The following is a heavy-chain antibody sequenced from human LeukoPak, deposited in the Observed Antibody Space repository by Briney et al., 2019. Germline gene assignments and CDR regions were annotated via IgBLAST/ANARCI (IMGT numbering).Heavy chain of an antibody. V-gene: IGHV3-23*01. CDR3: ARDQAHYFDTTGDAFDI. Sequence: PGGSLRLSCAASGFTFSRHAMSWVRQAPGKGLEWVSAISSSGGSTYDADSVRGRFTISRDNSKNTLYLQMNSLRAEDTAVYCCARDQAHYFDTTGDAFDIWGQGTMVTVSS. D-gene: IGHD3-22*01. CDR2: ISSSGGST. J-gene: IGHJ3*02. CDR1: GFTFSRHA.